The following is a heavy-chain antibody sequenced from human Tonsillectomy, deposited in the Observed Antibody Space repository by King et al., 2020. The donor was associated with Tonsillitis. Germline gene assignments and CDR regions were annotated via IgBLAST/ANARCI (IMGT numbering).Heavy chain of an antibody. Sequence: VQLVESGGGVVQPGRSLRLSCAASGFTFSSYGMHWVRQAPGKGLEWVAVIWYDGSNKYYADSVKGRFTISRDNSKNTLYLQMNSLRAEDTAVYYCAREKGRVSAFDIWGQGTMVTVSS. CDR3: AREKGRVSAFDI. CDR1: GFTFSSYG. CDR2: IWYDGSNK. J-gene: IGHJ3*02. V-gene: IGHV3-33*08. D-gene: IGHD5/OR15-5a*01.